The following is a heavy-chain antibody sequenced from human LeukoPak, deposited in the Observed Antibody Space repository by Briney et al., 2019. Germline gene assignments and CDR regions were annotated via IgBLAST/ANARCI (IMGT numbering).Heavy chain of an antibody. CDR2: ISGSSGGT. D-gene: IGHD1-1*01. J-gene: IGHJ4*02. CDR3: AKDGGPTVFYYFGY. Sequence: PGGSLRLSCAASGFTLSNYAMSWVRQAPGKGLEWVSGISGSSGGTNYADPVKGRFTISRDNSRNTLYLQMNSLRAEDTAIYYCAKDGGPTVFYYFGYWGQGTLITVSS. CDR1: GFTLSNYA. V-gene: IGHV3-23*01.